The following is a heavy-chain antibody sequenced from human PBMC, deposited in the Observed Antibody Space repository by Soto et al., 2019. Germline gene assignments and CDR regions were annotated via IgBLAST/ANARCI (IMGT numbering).Heavy chain of an antibody. Sequence: GESLKISCNGSGYIFAGYWITWVRQKPGKGLEWMGRIDPSDSQTYYSPSFRGHVTISATKSITTVFLQWSSLRASDTATYYCARQIYDSDTGPNFQYYFDSWGQGTPVTVSS. CDR1: GYIFAGYW. CDR2: IDPSDSQT. J-gene: IGHJ4*02. CDR3: ARQIYDSDTGPNFQYYFDS. D-gene: IGHD3-22*01. V-gene: IGHV5-10-1*01.